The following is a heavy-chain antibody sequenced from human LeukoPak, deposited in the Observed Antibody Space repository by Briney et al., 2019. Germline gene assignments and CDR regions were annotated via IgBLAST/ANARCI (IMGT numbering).Heavy chain of an antibody. Sequence: AGGSLRPSCGASGFIFSSYWMSWVRQAPGKGLEWVANIKQDGSEKYYVDSVKGRFTISRDNAKNSLYLQMNSLRTEDTAVYYCARSKVEMAKISDYWGQGTLVTVPS. CDR3: ARSKVEMAKISDY. D-gene: IGHD5-24*01. CDR1: GFIFSSYW. J-gene: IGHJ4*02. V-gene: IGHV3-7*01. CDR2: IKQDGSEK.